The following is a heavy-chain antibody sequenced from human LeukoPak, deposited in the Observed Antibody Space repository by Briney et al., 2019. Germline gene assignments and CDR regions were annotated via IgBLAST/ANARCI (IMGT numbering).Heavy chain of an antibody. CDR1: GYSFTSYW. CDR3: ARRMVATDYGMDV. D-gene: IGHD5-12*01. Sequence: GESLKISCKGSGYSFTSYWIGWVGQMPGKGLEWMGIIYPGDSDTRYSPSFQGQVTISADKSISTAYLQWSSLKASDTAMYYCARRMVATDYGMDVWGQGTTVTVSS. V-gene: IGHV5-51*01. J-gene: IGHJ6*02. CDR2: IYPGDSDT.